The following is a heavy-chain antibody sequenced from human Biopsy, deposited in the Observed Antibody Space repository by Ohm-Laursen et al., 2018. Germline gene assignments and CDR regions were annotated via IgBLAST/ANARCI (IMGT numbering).Heavy chain of an antibody. CDR2: ISSSGNFM. J-gene: IGHJ6*02. CDR1: GFTFSPYT. D-gene: IGHD1-26*01. CDR3: ARIFLVGVTPGYGMDV. Sequence: SLRLSCAASGFTFSPYTMTWVRQAPGKGLEWVSSISSSGNFMYYTDSVKGRFTISRDNAKNSLYLQMNSLRAEDTALYYCARIFLVGVTPGYGMDVWGRGTTVTVSS. V-gene: IGHV3-21*01.